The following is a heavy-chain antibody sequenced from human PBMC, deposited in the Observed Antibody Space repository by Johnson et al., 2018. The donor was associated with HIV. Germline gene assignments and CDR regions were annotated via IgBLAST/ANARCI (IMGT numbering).Heavy chain of an antibody. CDR2: INWNGGST. V-gene: IGHV3-20*04. CDR3: ATRRRTQQWLLRSAFDI. CDR1: GFTFDDYG. J-gene: IGHJ3*02. Sequence: VQLVESGGGVVRPGGSLRLSCAASGFTFDDYGMSWVRQAPGKGLEWVSGINWNGGSTGYADSVKGRFTISRDNSKNTLYLQMNSLRAEDTAVYYCATRRRTQQWLLRSAFDIWGRGTMVTVSS. D-gene: IGHD5-12*01.